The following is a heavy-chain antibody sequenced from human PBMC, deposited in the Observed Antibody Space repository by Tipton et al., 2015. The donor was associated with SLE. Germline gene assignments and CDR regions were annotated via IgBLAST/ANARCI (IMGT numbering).Heavy chain of an antibody. CDR1: GGSISSSSFY. J-gene: IGHJ3*02. Sequence: TLSLTCTVSGGSISSSSFYWGWIRQPPGKGLEWIGSIYYSGITYYTPSLKSRVTISVDTSKNQFSLKLSSVTAADTAVYYCARPFHDRPIDAFDIWGQGTMVTVSS. CDR3: ARPFHDRPIDAFDI. CDR2: IYYSGIT. V-gene: IGHV4-39*01.